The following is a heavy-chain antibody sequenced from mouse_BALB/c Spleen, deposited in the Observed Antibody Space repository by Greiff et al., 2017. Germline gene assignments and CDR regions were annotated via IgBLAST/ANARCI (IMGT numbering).Heavy chain of an antibody. V-gene: IGHV5-9-3*01. D-gene: IGHD2-10*02. Sequence: EVKVVESGGGLVKPGGSLKLSCAASGFTFSSYAMSWVRQTPEKRLEWVATISSGGSYTYYPDSVKGRFTISRDNAKNTLYLQMSSLRSEDTAMYYCAPYDYYAMDYWGQGTSVTVSS. CDR2: ISSGGSYT. CDR1: GFTFSSYA. CDR3: APYDYYAMDY. J-gene: IGHJ4*01.